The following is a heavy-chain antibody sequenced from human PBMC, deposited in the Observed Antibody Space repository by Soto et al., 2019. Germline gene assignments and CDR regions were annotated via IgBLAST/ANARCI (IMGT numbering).Heavy chain of an antibody. J-gene: IGHJ6*02. CDR2: IIPIFGTA. CDR1: GGTFSSYA. Sequence: QVQMVQSWAEVQKPGSSVKVSCKASGGTFSSYAISWVRQAPGQGLEWMGGIIPIFGTADYAQKFQGRVTITEDKSTSTAYMELSSLRSEDTAVYYWARSAVTGKHYYYYGMDVWCQGPTVTVSS. V-gene: IGHV1-69*06. D-gene: IGHD1-20*01. CDR3: ARSAVTGKHYYYYGMDV.